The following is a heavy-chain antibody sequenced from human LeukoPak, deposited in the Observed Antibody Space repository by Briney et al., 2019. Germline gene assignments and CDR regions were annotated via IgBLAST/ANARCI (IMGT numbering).Heavy chain of an antibody. CDR1: GFTFSDYY. CDR3: ARDVRITMVRGPRFDP. Sequence: PGGSLRLSWAASGFTFSDYYMSWIRQAPGKGLEWVSYISSSGSTIYYADSVKGRFTISRDNAKNSLYLQMNSLRAEDTAVYYCARDVRITMVRGPRFDPWGQGTLVTVSS. CDR2: ISSSGSTI. J-gene: IGHJ5*02. D-gene: IGHD3-10*01. V-gene: IGHV3-11*01.